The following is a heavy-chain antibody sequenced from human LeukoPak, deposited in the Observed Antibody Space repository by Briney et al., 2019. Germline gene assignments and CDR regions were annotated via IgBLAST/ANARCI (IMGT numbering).Heavy chain of an antibody. D-gene: IGHD6-6*01. V-gene: IGHV3-74*01. CDR3: ASDLVSSSGY. CDR1: GFTLSSYW. J-gene: IGHJ4*02. CDR2: INTDGRTT. Sequence: GGSLRLSCAASGFTLSSYWMHWVRQAPGKGLVWVSRINTDGRTTTYADSVKGRFTISRDNAKNTLYLQMNSLRAEDTAVYYCASDLVSSSGYWGQGTLVTVSS.